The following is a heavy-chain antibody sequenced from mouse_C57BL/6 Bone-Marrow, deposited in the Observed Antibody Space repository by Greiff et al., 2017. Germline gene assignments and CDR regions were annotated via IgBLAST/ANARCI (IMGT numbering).Heavy chain of an antibody. CDR1: GYTFTSYW. CDR2: IYPGCGST. J-gene: IGHJ4*01. Sequence: QVQLQQPGAELVKPGASVKMSCKASGYTFTSYWITWVKQRPGQGLEWIGYIYPGCGSTNYTEQFKSKATLTVDTSTSKAYMQLSSRTSEDSAVYYCTRSRQLRLGAMEYGDQGTSVTVSS. CDR3: TRSRQLRLGAMEY. V-gene: IGHV1-55*01. D-gene: IGHD3-2*02.